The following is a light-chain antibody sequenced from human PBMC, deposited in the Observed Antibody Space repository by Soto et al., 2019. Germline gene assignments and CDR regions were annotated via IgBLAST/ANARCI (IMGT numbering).Light chain of an antibody. J-gene: IGLJ3*02. CDR3: GTWESSRNWV. CDR1: TSNIGNNY. V-gene: IGLV1-51*01. CDR2: DNI. Sequence: QSVLTQSPSVSAAPGQTVTISCSGTTSNIGNNYVSWYQLLPETAPKLLIYDNIKRPSGIPDRFSGSKSGTSATLVITGLQTGVEADYYCGTWESSRNWVFGGGTKLTVL.